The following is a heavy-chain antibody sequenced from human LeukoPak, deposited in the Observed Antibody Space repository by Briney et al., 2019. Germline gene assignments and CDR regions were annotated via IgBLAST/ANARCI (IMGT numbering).Heavy chain of an antibody. J-gene: IGHJ4*02. Sequence: PSETLSLICTVSGVSISTTSYYWGWIRQPPGKGLEWIGSILYGGSTYYSPPVRSRVIISVDASKNQFFLTLSPVTAADTAVYYCARQGGWGGALSFFDSWGQGTLITVSS. V-gene: IGHV4-39*01. D-gene: IGHD3-16*01. CDR1: GVSISTTSYY. CDR3: ARQGGWGGALSFFDS. CDR2: ILYGGST.